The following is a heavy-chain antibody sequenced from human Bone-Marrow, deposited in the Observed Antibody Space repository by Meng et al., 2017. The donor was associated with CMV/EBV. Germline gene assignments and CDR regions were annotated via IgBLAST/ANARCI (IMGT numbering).Heavy chain of an antibody. CDR3: AKTTRYCSSTNCYRGRGYSYGYDY. CDR1: GFTFRRYA. V-gene: IGHV3-23*03. D-gene: IGHD2-2*02. CDR2: FYSGGSST. J-gene: IGHJ4*02. Sequence: ESLKISRAAPGFTFRRYAMSWVRQAPGKGLEWVSVFYSGGSSTYYADSVKGRFTISRDNSKNTLYLQMNSLRAEDTAVYYCAKTTRYCSSTNCYRGRGYSYGYDYWGQGTLVTVSS.